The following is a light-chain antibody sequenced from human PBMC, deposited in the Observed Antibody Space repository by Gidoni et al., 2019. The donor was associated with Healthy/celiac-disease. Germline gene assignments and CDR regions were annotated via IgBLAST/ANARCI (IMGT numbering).Light chain of an antibody. CDR3: QQRSNWRRT. CDR1: QSVSSY. J-gene: IGKJ2*01. CDR2: DAS. V-gene: IGKV3-11*01. Sequence: EIVLTQSPATLSLSPGDRATLSCSASQSVSSYLAWYQQKPGQAPRLLIYDASNRATGIPARFSGSGSGTDFTLTISSLEPEDFAVYYCQQRSNWRRTFGQGTKLEIK.